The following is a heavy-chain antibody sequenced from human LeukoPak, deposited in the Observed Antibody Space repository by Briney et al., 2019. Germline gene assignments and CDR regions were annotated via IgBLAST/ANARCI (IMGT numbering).Heavy chain of an antibody. D-gene: IGHD5-18*01. CDR2: ISYDGSNK. J-gene: IGHJ4*02. CDR1: GFTFSNYA. V-gene: IGHV3-30*04. CDR3: ARGGSTVDTSMVPFDY. Sequence: GGSLRLSCAASGFTFSNYAMHWVRQAPGKGLEWVAVISYDGSNKYYADSVKGRFTISRDNSKNTLYLQMNSLRAEDTAVYYCARGGSTVDTSMVPFDYWGQGTLVTVSS.